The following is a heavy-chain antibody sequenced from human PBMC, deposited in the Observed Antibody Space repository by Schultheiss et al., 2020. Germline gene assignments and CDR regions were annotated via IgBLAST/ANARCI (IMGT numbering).Heavy chain of an antibody. CDR2: ISYVGSNK. D-gene: IGHD2-21*02. V-gene: IGHV3-30*18. Sequence: GGSLRLSCAASGFTFSSYGMHWVRQAPGKGLEWVAVISYVGSNKYYADSVKGRFTISRDNSKNTLYLQMNSLRAEDTAVYYCAKDGPPAYCGGDYYSYYFDYWGQGTLVTVSS. J-gene: IGHJ4*02. CDR3: AKDGPPAYCGGDYYSYYFDY. CDR1: GFTFSSYG.